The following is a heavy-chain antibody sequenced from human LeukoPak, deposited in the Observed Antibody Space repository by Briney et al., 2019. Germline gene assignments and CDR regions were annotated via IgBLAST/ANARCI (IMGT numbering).Heavy chain of an antibody. CDR1: GFSLSTSGMC. Sequence: SGPTLVKPAQTLTLTCTFSGFSLSTSGMCVSWIRQPPGKALEWLARIDWDDDKYYSTSLKTRLTISKDTSKNQVVLTMTNMDPPGTGTEYCARKTRTKVVTGGAFDYWGQGNMVTVSS. D-gene: IGHD4-23*01. V-gene: IGHV2-70*11. CDR2: IDWDDDK. CDR3: ARKTRTKVVTGGAFDY. J-gene: IGHJ3*01.